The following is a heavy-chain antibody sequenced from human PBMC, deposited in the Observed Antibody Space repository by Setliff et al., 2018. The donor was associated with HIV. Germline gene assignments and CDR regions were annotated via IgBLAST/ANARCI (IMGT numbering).Heavy chain of an antibody. D-gene: IGHD6-13*01. CDR3: ARDQTGVAAAAFGGGSAWSDEGFDI. CDR2: IIPMYNIP. CDR1: GGTLSNYV. V-gene: IGHV1-69*13. J-gene: IGHJ3*02. Sequence: SVKVSCRTSGGTLSNYVITWVRQAPGQGLEWMGMIIPMYNIPAYAQKFQGRVTFTADESTSTAYMELSSLSSEDTAVYYCARDQTGVAAAAFGGGSAWSDEGFDIWGQGTMVTVSS.